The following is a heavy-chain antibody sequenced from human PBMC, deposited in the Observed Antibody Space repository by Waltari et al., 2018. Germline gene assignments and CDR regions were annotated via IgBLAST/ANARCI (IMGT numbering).Heavy chain of an antibody. J-gene: IGHJ5*02. CDR1: GYSFTNYA. CDR3: AREVVPPARVVVNWFDP. CDR2: INTNTRNT. D-gene: IGHD2-2*01. Sequence: QVQLVQSGSELKKPGASVKVSCKASGYSFTNYAINWIRQAPGQGLELMGWINTNTRNTVYVQGFTGRFVFSLDTAVNTAYRQISSLKAEDTAVYFCAREVVPPARVVVNWFDPWGQGTLVTVSS. V-gene: IGHV7-4-1*02.